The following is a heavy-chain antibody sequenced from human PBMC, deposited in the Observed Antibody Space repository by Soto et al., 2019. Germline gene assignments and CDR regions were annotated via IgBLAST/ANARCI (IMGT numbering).Heavy chain of an antibody. Sequence: QLQLHESGPGLVRPSETLSLTCSVSGGSITSGNYYWGWIRQPPGKGLEWIATIHYNGNTYYNPSLKGRVTISVDTSKTQFSLDVNSVTAADTDVYYCARHFNRVYGDDYFDSWGQGTLVTVSS. V-gene: IGHV4-39*01. J-gene: IGHJ4*02. CDR1: GGSITSGNYY. CDR2: IHYNGNT. CDR3: ARHFNRVYGDDYFDS. D-gene: IGHD4-17*01.